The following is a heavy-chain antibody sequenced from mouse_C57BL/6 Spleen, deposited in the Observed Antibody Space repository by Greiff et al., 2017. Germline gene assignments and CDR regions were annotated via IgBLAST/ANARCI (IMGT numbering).Heavy chain of an antibody. V-gene: IGHV2-6*01. CDR3: ARKSDYAMDD. CDR1: GFSLTSYG. Sequence: QVQLQQSGPGLVAPSQRLSITCNVSGFSLTSYGVDWVRQSPGKGLEWLGVIWGVGSTNYNSALKSRLSISKDNSKSQVFLKMNSLQTDDTAMYYCARKSDYAMDDWGQGTSVTVSS. CDR2: IWGVGST. J-gene: IGHJ4*01.